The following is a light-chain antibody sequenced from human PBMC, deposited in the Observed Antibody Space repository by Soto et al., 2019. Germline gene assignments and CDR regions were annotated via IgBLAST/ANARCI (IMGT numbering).Light chain of an antibody. Sequence: ETVLTQSPATLSLSPGERATLSCRAGQSVSSSYLAWYQQKPGQAPRLLIYGASSRATGIPDRFSGSGSGTDFTLTISRLEPEDFAVYYCQQYGSSPPVTFGGGTKVDIK. CDR1: QSVSSSY. CDR2: GAS. J-gene: IGKJ4*01. CDR3: QQYGSSPPVT. V-gene: IGKV3-20*01.